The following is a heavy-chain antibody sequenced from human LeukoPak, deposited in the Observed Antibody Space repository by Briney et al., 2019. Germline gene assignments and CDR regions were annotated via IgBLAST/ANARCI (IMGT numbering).Heavy chain of an antibody. D-gene: IGHD1-26*01. CDR2: IGYDGSKE. CDR1: GFTFSAYG. Sequence: GGSLRLSCAVSGFTFSAYGMHWVRQAPGKGLEWVPVIGYDGSKEYYLDAVKGRFTISRDNSKNTLFLQMNSLRVEDTAVYYCARDWNGSPAYDTFDFWGQGTMVTVSS. V-gene: IGHV3-33*01. J-gene: IGHJ3*01. CDR3: ARDWNGSPAYDTFDF.